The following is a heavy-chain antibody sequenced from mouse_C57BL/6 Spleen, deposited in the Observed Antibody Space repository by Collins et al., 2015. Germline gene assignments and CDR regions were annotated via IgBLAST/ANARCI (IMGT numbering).Heavy chain of an antibody. CDR1: GFTFTDYY. Sequence: EVKLVESGGGLVQPGGSLRLSCATSGFTFTDYYMSWVRQPPGKALEWLGFIRNKANGYTTEYSASVKGRFTISRDNSQSILYLQMNTLRAEDSATYYCASPYAMDYWGQGTSVTVSS. V-gene: IGHV7-3*02. CDR2: IRNKANGYTT. J-gene: IGHJ4*01. CDR3: ASPYAMDY.